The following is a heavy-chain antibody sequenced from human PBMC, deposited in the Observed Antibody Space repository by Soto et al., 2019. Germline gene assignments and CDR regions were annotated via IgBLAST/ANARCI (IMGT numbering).Heavy chain of an antibody. CDR2: ISRNGGST. J-gene: IGHJ4*02. CDR3: VKDLSELIVVITYFDY. V-gene: IGHV3-64D*06. CDR1: GFTFSSYS. Sequence: GVSLRLSCAASGFTFSSYSMNWVRQAPGKGLEWVSSISRNGGSTDYADSVKGRFTISRDNSKNTLYLQMSSLRAEDTAVYYCVKDLSELIVVITYFDYWGQGTPVTVSS. D-gene: IGHD3-22*01.